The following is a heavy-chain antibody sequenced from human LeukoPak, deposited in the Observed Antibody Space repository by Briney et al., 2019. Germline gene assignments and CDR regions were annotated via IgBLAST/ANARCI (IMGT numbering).Heavy chain of an antibody. CDR1: EFTFSDYY. V-gene: IGHV3-11*04. CDR2: ISGTGNTI. J-gene: IGHJ3*02. CDR3: ARDPIPSSYDFWTEDAFDI. Sequence: GRSLRLSCAASEFTFSDYYMSSIRQAPGKGLEWVSYISGTGNTIYYTDSVKGRFTISRDNAKNSLFLQMNSLRAEDTAVYYCARDPIPSSYDFWTEDAFDIWGQGTMVTVSS. D-gene: IGHD3-3*01.